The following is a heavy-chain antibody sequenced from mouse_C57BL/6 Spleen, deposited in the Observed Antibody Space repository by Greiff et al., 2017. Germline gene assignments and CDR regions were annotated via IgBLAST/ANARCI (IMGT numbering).Heavy chain of an antibody. Sequence: VQLQQSGAELVKPGASVKLSCTASGFNIKDNYMHWVKQRPEQGLEWIGRIDPADGDTKYAPKFQGKATITADTSSNTAYLQLSSLTSEDTAGDYYARGYPSAMDFWGTGTSVTVSS. CDR2: IDPADGDT. D-gene: IGHD2-2*01. CDR1: GFNIKDNY. V-gene: IGHV14-2*01. CDR3: ARGYPSAMDF. J-gene: IGHJ4*01.